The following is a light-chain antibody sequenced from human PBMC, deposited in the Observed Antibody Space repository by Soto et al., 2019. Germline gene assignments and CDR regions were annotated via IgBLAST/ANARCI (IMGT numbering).Light chain of an antibody. CDR1: QSISGW. J-gene: IGKJ5*01. CDR3: QQYDNLPLT. CDR2: DAS. Sequence: DITMTQSPSTVSASVRDRATITCRASQSISGWLAWYQQKPGKAPKLLIYDASNLETGVPSRFSGSGSGTDFTFTVSSLQPEDIATYYCQQYDNLPLTFGQGTRLEIK. V-gene: IGKV1-33*01.